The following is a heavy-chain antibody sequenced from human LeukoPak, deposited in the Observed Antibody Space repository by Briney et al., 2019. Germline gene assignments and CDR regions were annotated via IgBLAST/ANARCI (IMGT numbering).Heavy chain of an antibody. D-gene: IGHD1-1*01. J-gene: IGHJ4*02. Sequence: GGSLRLSCAASGFTFNKYAMSWVRQAPGKGLEWVSATSDNGGDRKYADSVKGRFTISRDNSKNTLYLQMNSLRAEDTAIYYCGRDWKLDYWGQGTLVTVSS. V-gene: IGHV3-23*01. CDR3: GRDWKLDY. CDR1: GFTFNKYA. CDR2: TSDNGGDR.